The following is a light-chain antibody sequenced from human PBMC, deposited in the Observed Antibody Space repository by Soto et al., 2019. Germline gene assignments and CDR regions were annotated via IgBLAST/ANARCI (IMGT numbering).Light chain of an antibody. J-gene: IGKJ1*01. CDR1: QSVSGY. CDR2: DAS. V-gene: IGKV3-11*01. Sequence: EIVLTQSPGTLSLSPGERATLSCRASQSVSGYFAWYQQKPGQAPRLLIYDASNRATGIPARFSGSGSGTDFTLTISSLEPEDFAIYYCQQRSDWPWTFGQGTKVEIK. CDR3: QQRSDWPWT.